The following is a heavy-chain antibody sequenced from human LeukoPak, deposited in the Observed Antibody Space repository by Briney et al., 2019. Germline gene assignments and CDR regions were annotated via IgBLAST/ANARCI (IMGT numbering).Heavy chain of an antibody. J-gene: IGHJ4*02. CDR1: GFTFSSYA. V-gene: IGHV3-23*01. D-gene: IGHD3-22*01. Sequence: GGSLRLSCAASGFTFSSYAMSWVRQAPGKGLEWVSAISGSGGSTYYADSVKGRFTISRDNSKNTLYLQMNSLRAEDTAVYYCAKDLLHYYDSSGYHPFDYWGQGTLVTVSS. CDR2: ISGSGGST. CDR3: AKDLLHYYDSSGYHPFDY.